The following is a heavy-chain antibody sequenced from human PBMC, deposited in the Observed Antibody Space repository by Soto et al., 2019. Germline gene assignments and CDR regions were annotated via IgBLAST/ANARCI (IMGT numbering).Heavy chain of an antibody. V-gene: IGHV3-15*07. D-gene: IGHD6-6*01. CDR2: IKSKTDGGTT. Sequence: GGSLRLSCAASGFTFSNAWMNWVRQAPGKGLEWVGRIKSKTDGGTTDYAAPVKGRFTISRDDSKNTLYLQMNSLKTEDTAVYYCTTDSSRASYYYGMDVWGQGTTVTVSS. CDR1: GFTFSNAW. CDR3: TTDSSRASYYYGMDV. J-gene: IGHJ6*02.